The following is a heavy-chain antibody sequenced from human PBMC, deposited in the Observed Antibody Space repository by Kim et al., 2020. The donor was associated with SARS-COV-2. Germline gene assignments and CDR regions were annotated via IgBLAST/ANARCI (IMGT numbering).Heavy chain of an antibody. D-gene: IGHD3-10*01. V-gene: IGHV3-30*04. Sequence: GGSLRLSCAASGFTFSNYALNWFRQGPENGLEWVGVISKDGTIEFYADSVKGRFTISRDNSKGTVYLHMNSLRPDDTAEYFCAREGYASGTIGDFDYWGQGTLVSVSS. CDR3: AREGYASGTIGDFDY. CDR1: GFTFSNYA. CDR2: ISKDGTIE. J-gene: IGHJ4*02.